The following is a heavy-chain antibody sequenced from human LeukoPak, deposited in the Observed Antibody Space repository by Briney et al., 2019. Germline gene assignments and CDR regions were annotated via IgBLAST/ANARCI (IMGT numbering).Heavy chain of an antibody. CDR3: ARGSNYDFWSGYLILDY. V-gene: IGHV1-8*01. CDR2: MNPNSGNT. D-gene: IGHD3-3*01. CDR1: GYTFTSYD. J-gene: IGHJ4*02. Sequence: ASVKVSSKASGYTFTSYDINWVRQATGQGLEWMGWMNPNSGNTGYAQKFQGRVTMTRNTSISTAYMELSSLRSEDTAVYYCARGSNYDFWSGYLILDYWGQGTLVTVSS.